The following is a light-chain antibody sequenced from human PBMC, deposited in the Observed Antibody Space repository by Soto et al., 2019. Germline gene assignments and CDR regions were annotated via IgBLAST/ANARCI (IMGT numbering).Light chain of an antibody. V-gene: IGKV3-20*01. CDR2: GAS. CDR3: QQYGSSGT. Sequence: EVVLSPAQSTLSLSPGERATVSCRASQSVSNNYLAWYQQKPGQAPRLLICGASNRATGIPDRFSGSGSGTDFTLTISRLEPEDFAVYYCQQYGSSGTFGQGTKVDIK. J-gene: IGKJ1*01. CDR1: QSVSNNY.